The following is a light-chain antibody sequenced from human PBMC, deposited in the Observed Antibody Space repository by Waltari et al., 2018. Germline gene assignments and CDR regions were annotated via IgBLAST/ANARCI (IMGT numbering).Light chain of an antibody. Sequence: DIEMTQSPPSLSASLGDRVTITCRASQRISSYLNWFQQRPGKAPKLLIYAASSLQSGVPSRFSGSGFGTDFTLTIDSLQPEDFGTYYCQQTYGPPRTFGQGTKVEI. CDR2: AAS. J-gene: IGKJ2*01. V-gene: IGKV1-39*01. CDR1: QRISSY. CDR3: QQTYGPPRT.